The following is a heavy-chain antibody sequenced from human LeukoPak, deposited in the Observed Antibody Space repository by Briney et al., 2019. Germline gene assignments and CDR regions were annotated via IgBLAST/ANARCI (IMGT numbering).Heavy chain of an antibody. V-gene: IGHV1-24*01. CDR2: FGPEDGET. J-gene: IGHJ5*02. CDR1: GYTLTALS. Sequence: ASVKVSCKVSGYTLTALSMHWVRQAPGKGLEWWGGFGPEDGETIYAQTFQGRVTMTEHTSTDTAYMELSSLRSEDTAVYYCATALLANYYDSSGYHWFDPWGQGTLVTVSS. CDR3: ATALLANYYDSSGYHWFDP. D-gene: IGHD3-22*01.